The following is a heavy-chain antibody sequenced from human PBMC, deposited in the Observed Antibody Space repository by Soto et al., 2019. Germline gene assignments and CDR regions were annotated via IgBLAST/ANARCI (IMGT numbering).Heavy chain of an antibody. CDR2: IYYSGST. J-gene: IGHJ4*02. D-gene: IGHD3-16*01. Sequence: QVQLQESGPGLVKPSQTLSLTCTVSGGSISSGGYYWSWIRQHPGKGLEWIGYIYYSGSTYYNPSLTPRVTISGDTSKNQCSLKVRSVTAAETAGYYCARDKRGGGEFDYWGQGTLVTVSS. CDR3: ARDKRGGGEFDY. V-gene: IGHV4-31*03. CDR1: GGSISSGGYY.